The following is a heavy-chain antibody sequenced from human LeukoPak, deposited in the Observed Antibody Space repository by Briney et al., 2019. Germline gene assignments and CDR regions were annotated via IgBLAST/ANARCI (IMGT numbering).Heavy chain of an antibody. CDR1: GGTFSSYA. D-gene: IGHD4-17*01. V-gene: IGHV1-69*05. Sequence: SVRVSCKASGGTFSSYAISWVRQAPGQGLEWMGRIIPIFGTANYAQKFQGRVTITTDESTSTAYMELSSLRSEDTAVYYCASLTTVTTGDDYWGQGTLVTVSS. CDR2: IIPIFGTA. CDR3: ASLTTVTTGDDY. J-gene: IGHJ4*02.